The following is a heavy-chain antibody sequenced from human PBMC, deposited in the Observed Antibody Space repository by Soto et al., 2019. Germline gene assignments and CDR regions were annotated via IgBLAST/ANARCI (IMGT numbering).Heavy chain of an antibody. CDR2: IWYDGSNK. V-gene: IGHV3-33*01. Sequence: GGSLRLSCAASGFTFSSYGMHWVRQAPGKGLEWVAVIWYDGSNKYYADSVKGRFTISRDNSKNTLYLQMNSLRAEDTAVHYCAREGIVGAADSWGQGTPVTVSS. CDR3: AREGIVGAADS. CDR1: GFTFSSYG. J-gene: IGHJ4*02. D-gene: IGHD1-26*01.